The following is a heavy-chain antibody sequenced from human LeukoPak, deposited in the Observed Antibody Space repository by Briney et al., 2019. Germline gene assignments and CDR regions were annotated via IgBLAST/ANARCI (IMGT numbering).Heavy chain of an antibody. CDR1: GYSISSGYY. Sequence: PSETLSLTCAVSGYSISSGYYWGLIRQPPGKGLEWIGSIYHSGSTYYNPSLKSRVTISVDTSKNQFSLKLSSVTAADTAVYYCARAPATISSAFDIWGQGTMVTVSS. CDR3: ARAPATISSAFDI. J-gene: IGHJ3*02. D-gene: IGHD5-24*01. V-gene: IGHV4-38-2*01. CDR2: IYHSGST.